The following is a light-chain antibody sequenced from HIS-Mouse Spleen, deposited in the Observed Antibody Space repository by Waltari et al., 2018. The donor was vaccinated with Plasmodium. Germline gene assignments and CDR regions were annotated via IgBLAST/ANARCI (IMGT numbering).Light chain of an antibody. CDR2: EDS. CDR3: YSTDSSGNHRV. V-gene: IGLV3-10*01. J-gene: IGLJ3*02. CDR1: ALPTKY. Sequence: SYELTQPPSVSVSPGQTARITCSGCALPTKYAYWDKQKSGQAPVLVIYEDSKRPSGIPERFSGSSSGTMATLTISGAQVEDEADYYCYSTDSSGNHRVFGGGTKLTVL.